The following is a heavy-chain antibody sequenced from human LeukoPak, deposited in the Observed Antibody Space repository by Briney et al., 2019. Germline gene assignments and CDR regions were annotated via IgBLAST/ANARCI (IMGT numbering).Heavy chain of an antibody. CDR2: ISWNSGSI. J-gene: IGHJ4*02. Sequence: GGSLRLSCVASGFTFDDYAMHWVRQAPGKGLEWVSGISWNSGSIDYADSVKGRFTISRDNAKNSLYLQMNSLRAEDTAVYYCARLSQLWLPGDYWGQGTLVTVSS. CDR3: ARLSQLWLPGDY. CDR1: GFTFDDYA. V-gene: IGHV3-9*01. D-gene: IGHD5-18*01.